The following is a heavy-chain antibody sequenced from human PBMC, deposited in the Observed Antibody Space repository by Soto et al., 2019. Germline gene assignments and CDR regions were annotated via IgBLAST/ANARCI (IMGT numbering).Heavy chain of an antibody. V-gene: IGHV3-48*02. CDR1: GFTFSTYK. Sequence: GGSLRLSCAASGFTFSTYKRNWVRQAPGKGLEWVSYISSSSSTIYYADSVKGRFTISRDNAKNSLYLQMNSLRDEDTAVYYCARDAYDYDDTSGYYRHWGQGTQVTVSS. J-gene: IGHJ4*02. CDR2: ISSSSSTI. CDR3: ARDAYDYDDTSGYYRH. D-gene: IGHD3-22*01.